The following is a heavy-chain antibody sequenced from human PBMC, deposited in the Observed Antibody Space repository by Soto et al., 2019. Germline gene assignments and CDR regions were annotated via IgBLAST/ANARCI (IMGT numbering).Heavy chain of an antibody. D-gene: IGHD1-1*01. Sequence: QVQLQESGPGLVKPSETLSLTCTVSGGSISSYYWSWIRQPPGKGLEWIGSIYYSGSTNYNPSLKRRVIITVDTSKNKFFQKLSSVTAADTAVYYCAGVSVERGVRRAAFDIWGQGTMVTVSS. V-gene: IGHV4-59*01. CDR3: AGVSVERGVRRAAFDI. J-gene: IGHJ3*02. CDR2: IYYSGST. CDR1: GGSISSYY.